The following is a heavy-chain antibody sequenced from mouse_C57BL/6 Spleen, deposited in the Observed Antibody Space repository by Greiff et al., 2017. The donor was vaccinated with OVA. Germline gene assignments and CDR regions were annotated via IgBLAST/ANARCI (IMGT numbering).Heavy chain of an antibody. CDR1: GYKFTSYW. CDR3: TREDDYYGSTYWYFDV. J-gene: IGHJ1*03. CDR2: IYPGNSDT. D-gene: IGHD1-1*01. Sequence: EVKLQESGTVLARPGASVKMSCKTSGYKFTSYWMHWVKQRPGQGLEWIGAIYPGNSDTSYNQKFKGKAKLTAVTSASTAYMELSSLTNEDSAVYYCTREDDYYGSTYWYFDVWGTGTTVTVSS. V-gene: IGHV1-5*01.